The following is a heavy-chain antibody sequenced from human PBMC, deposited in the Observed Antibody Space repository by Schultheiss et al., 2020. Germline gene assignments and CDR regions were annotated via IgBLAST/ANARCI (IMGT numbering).Heavy chain of an antibody. V-gene: IGHV4-38-2*01. CDR3: ARSYGLGSYYIFLV. D-gene: IGHD3-10*01. CDR1: GFTVSSNY. J-gene: IGHJ4*02. Sequence: ESLKISCAASGFTVSSNYMSWVRQAPGKGLEWIGSIYHSGNTYYNPSLKSRVAISVDTSKNHFSLRLSSVTAADTAVYYCARSYGLGSYYIFLVWGQGTLVTVSS. CDR2: IYHSGNT.